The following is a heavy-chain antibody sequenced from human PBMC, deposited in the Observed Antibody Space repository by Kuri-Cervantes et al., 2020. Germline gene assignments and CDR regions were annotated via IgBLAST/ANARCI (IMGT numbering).Heavy chain of an antibody. V-gene: IGHV4-61*01. CDR3: ARRTDYYDSSNYPNYYFDF. J-gene: IGHJ4*02. CDR1: GGSVTSGTYY. Sequence: SETLSLTCTVSGGSVTSGTYYWSWIRQPPKKGLEWIGYIYTSGSTNYNPSLKSRVTMSVDTSKNQFSLKLSSVTAADTAVYYCARRTDYYDSSNYPNYYFDFWGQGTLVTVSS. CDR2: IYTSGST. D-gene: IGHD3-22*01.